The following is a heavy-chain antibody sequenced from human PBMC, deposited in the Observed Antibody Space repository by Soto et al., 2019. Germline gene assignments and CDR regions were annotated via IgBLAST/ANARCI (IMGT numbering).Heavy chain of an antibody. CDR3: ARDLGYYYDSSGYLNWYDP. CDR1: GYTFTSYG. Sequence: ASVKVSCKASGYTFTSYGISWVRQAPGQGPEWMGWISAYNGNTNYAQKLQGRVTMTTDTSTSTAYMELRSLRSDDTAVYYCARDLGYYYDSSGYLNWYDPWVQGTLVTVAS. V-gene: IGHV1-18*01. D-gene: IGHD3-22*01. J-gene: IGHJ5*02. CDR2: ISAYNGNT.